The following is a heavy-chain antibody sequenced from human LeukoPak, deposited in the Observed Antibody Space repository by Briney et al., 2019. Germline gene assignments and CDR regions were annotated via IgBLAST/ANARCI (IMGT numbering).Heavy chain of an antibody. Sequence: EASVKVSCKASGYTFTDYYMNWVRQAPGQGLEWMGWINPNSGGTNYAQKFQGRVTMTRDTSITTAYMELSGLRSDDTAMYYCTRALGSDYWGQGTLVTVSS. J-gene: IGHJ4*02. V-gene: IGHV1-2*02. CDR2: INPNSGGT. CDR1: GYTFTDYY. D-gene: IGHD1-26*01. CDR3: TRALGSDY.